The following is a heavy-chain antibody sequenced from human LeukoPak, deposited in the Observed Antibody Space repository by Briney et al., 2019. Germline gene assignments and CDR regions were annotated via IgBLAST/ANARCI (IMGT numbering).Heavy chain of an antibody. CDR2: IYSGGST. J-gene: IGHJ6*03. V-gene: IGHV3-66*01. D-gene: IGHD4-23*01. CDR1: GFTVNSNY. CDR3: AAVAGYYYYMDV. Sequence: GGSLRLSCAASGFTVNSNYMSWVRQAPGKGLEWVSVIYSGGSTYYADSVKGRFTISRDNSKNTLYLQMNSLRAEDTAVCYCAAVAGYYYYMDVWGKGTTVTISS.